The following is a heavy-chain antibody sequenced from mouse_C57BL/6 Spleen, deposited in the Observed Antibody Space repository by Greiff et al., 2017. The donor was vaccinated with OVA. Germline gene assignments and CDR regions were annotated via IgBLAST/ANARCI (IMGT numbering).Heavy chain of an antibody. CDR2: INPSTGGT. Sequence: EVQLQESGPELVKPGASVKISCKASGYSFTGYYMNWVKQSPEKSLEWIGAINPSTGGTTYNQKFKAKATLTVDKSSSTAYMQHKSLTSEDSAVYYCARANHYGNYGFAYWGQGTLVTVSA. D-gene: IGHD2-1*01. CDR3: ARANHYGNYGFAY. J-gene: IGHJ3*01. CDR1: GYSFTGYY. V-gene: IGHV1-42*01.